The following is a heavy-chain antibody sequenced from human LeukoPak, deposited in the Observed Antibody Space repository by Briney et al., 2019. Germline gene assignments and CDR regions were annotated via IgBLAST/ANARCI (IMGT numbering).Heavy chain of an antibody. Sequence: ASVKVSCKASGYTFTSYYMHWVRQAPGQGLEWMGIINPSGGSTSYAQKFQGRVTMTRDTSTRTVYMELSSLRSEDTAVYYCARDSIVAAEYFQHWGQGTLVTVSS. J-gene: IGHJ1*01. CDR3: ARDSIVAAEYFQH. CDR1: GYTFTSYY. D-gene: IGHD1-26*01. CDR2: INPSGGST. V-gene: IGHV1-46*01.